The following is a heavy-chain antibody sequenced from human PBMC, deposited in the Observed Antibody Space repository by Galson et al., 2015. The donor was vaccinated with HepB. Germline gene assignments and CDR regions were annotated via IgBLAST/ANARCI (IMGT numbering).Heavy chain of an antibody. CDR3: ARARRDIVVVVAATHYYYYYMDV. D-gene: IGHD2-15*01. CDR1: GYTFTSYD. Sequence: SVKVSCKASGYTFTSYDINWVRQATGQGLEWMGWMNPNSGNTGYAQKFQGRVTMTRNTSISTAYMELSSLRSEDTAVYYCARARRDIVVVVAATHYYYYYMDVWGKGTTVTVSS. V-gene: IGHV1-8*01. CDR2: MNPNSGNT. J-gene: IGHJ6*03.